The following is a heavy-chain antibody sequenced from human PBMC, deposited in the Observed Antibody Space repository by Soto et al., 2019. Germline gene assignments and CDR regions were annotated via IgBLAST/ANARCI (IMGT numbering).Heavy chain of an antibody. CDR2: ISSSSYTI. CDR1: GFSFRSYS. D-gene: IGHD2-8*01. Sequence: GSLRLSCAASGFSFRSYSMNWVRQAPGKGLEWLSDISSSSYTIYYADSVKGRFTISRDNAKNSLYLQMDSLRAEDTAVYYCARELEYCSNGVCYPYLDSSGQGSLVTVSS. V-gene: IGHV3-48*04. CDR3: ARELEYCSNGVCYPYLDS. J-gene: IGHJ4*02.